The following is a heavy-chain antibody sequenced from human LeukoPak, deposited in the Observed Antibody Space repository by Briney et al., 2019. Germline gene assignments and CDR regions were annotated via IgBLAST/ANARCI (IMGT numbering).Heavy chain of an antibody. CDR1: GGSISSYY. Sequence: SETLSLTCTVSGGSISSYYWSWIRQPPGKGLEWIGYIYYSGSTNYNPSLKSRVTISADTSKNQFSLKLSSVTAADTAVYYCARNYYDSSGYYDDYWGQGTLVTVSS. CDR2: IYYSGST. D-gene: IGHD3-22*01. CDR3: ARNYYDSSGYYDDY. V-gene: IGHV4-59*08. J-gene: IGHJ4*02.